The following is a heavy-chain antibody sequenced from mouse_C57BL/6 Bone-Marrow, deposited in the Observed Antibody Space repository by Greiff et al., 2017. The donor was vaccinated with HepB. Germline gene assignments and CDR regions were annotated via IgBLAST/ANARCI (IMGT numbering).Heavy chain of an antibody. CDR2: ISSGGSYT. CDR1: GFTFSSYG. D-gene: IGHD2-1*01. V-gene: IGHV5-6*01. CDR3: ARLGGNYVWFAY. Sequence: EVKVVESGGDLVKPGGSLKLSCAASGFTFSSYGMSWVRQTPDKRLEWVATISSGGSYTYYPDSVKGRFTISRDNAKNTLYLQMSSLKSEDTAMYYCARLGGNYVWFAYWGQGTLVTVSA. J-gene: IGHJ3*01.